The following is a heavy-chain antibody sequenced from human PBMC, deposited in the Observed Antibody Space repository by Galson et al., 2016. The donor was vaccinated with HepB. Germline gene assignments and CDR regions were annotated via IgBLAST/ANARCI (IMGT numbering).Heavy chain of an antibody. Sequence: SVKVSCKASGYSFTDSYLHWVRQAPGQGLEWMGWINPNNGGTNYARNFQGRVTLTSDTSVSTAYMDLSRLRSDDTAVFYCASLSWSGFSIDFGHWGQGTLVIVSS. D-gene: IGHD3-3*01. CDR1: GYSFTDSY. CDR3: ASLSWSGFSIDFGH. V-gene: IGHV1-2*02. J-gene: IGHJ1*01. CDR2: INPNNGGT.